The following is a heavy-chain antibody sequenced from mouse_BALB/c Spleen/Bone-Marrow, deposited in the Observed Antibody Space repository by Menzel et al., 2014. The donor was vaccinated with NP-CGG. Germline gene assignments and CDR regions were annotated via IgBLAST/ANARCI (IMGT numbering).Heavy chain of an antibody. CDR3: ERHLYGNYGAMDY. J-gene: IGHJ4*01. V-gene: IGHV5-12*02. CDR1: GFTFSDYY. CDR2: ISNGGGST. D-gene: IGHD2-1*01. Sequence: EVMLVESGGGLVQPGGSLKLSCATSGFTFSDYYMYWVRQTPEKRLEWVAYISNGGGSTYYPDTVKGRFTISRDNAKNPLSLQMSRLKSEDTPMYYCERHLYGNYGAMDYGGKGPSVPVPS.